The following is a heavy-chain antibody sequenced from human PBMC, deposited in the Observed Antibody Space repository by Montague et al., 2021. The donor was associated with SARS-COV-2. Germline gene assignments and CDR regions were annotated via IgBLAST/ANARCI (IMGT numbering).Heavy chain of an antibody. V-gene: IGHV4-34*01. Sequence: SETLSLTCAVYTEAFNGYYWTWIRQPPGKGLEWIGEVSHPGSAKYNPSLKSRVTISVDTSKNHFSLRLSAVTAADTARYYCARAQNICFIANCVNYFDLWGLGALVAVS. CDR1: TEAFNGYY. CDR2: VSHPGSA. D-gene: IGHD2-15*01. CDR3: ARAQNICFIANCVNYFDL. J-gene: IGHJ4*02.